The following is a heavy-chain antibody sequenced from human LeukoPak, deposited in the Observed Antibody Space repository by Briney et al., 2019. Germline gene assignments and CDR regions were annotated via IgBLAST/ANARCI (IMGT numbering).Heavy chain of an antibody. CDR3: ARGPIAARPFDY. CDR1: GGSISSSSYY. V-gene: IGHV4-39*07. Sequence: SETLSLTCTVSGGSISSSSYYWGWIRQPPGKGLEWIGEINHSGSTNYNPSLKSRVTISVDTSKNQFSLKLSSVTAADTAVYYCARGPIAARPFDYWGQGTLVTASS. D-gene: IGHD6-6*01. CDR2: INHSGST. J-gene: IGHJ4*02.